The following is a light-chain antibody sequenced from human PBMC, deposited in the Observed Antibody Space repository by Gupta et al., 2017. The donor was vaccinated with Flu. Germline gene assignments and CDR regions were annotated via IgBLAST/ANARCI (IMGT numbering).Light chain of an antibody. J-gene: IGLJ1*01. V-gene: IGLV2-14*01. Sequence: QSALTQPASVSGSPGQSITISCTGSANDIGSHNYVSWYQQYPGTAPKLLIFEVDNRPSGISDRFSGSKSGNTASLAISGLQAEDEADYYCSSYTTTTSYVFGSATKATVL. CDR1: ANDIGSHNY. CDR2: EVD. CDR3: SSYTTTTSYV.